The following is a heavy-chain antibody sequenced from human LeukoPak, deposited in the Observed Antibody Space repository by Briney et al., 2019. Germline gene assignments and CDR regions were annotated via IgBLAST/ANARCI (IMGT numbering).Heavy chain of an antibody. CDR2: IHHSGGI. D-gene: IGHD2-21*02. CDR1: GDSISSDIW. V-gene: IGHV4-4*02. CDR3: ARALVTAILYED. J-gene: IGHJ4*02. Sequence: PSETLSLTCAVSGDSISSDIWWNWVRQPPGKGLEWIGEIHHSGGINYNPSLKSRVTISLDTSKNQFSLKLSSVTAADTAVYYCARALVTAILYEDWGQGTLVTVSS.